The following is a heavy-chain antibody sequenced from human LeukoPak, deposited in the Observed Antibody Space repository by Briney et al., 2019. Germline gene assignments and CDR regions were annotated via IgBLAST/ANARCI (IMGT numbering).Heavy chain of an antibody. CDR2: ISGSGGST. V-gene: IGHV3-23*01. Sequence: GGSLRLSCAASGFTFSSYGMSWVRQAPGKGLEWVSAISGSGGSTYYADSVKGRFTISRDNSKNTLYLQMNSLRAEDTAVYYCAKGVYGSGSYPFDYWGQGTLVTVSS. CDR3: AKGVYGSGSYPFDY. CDR1: GFTFSSYG. J-gene: IGHJ4*02. D-gene: IGHD3-10*01.